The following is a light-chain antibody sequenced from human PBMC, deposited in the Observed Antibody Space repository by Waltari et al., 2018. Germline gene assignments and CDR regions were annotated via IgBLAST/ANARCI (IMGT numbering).Light chain of an antibody. CDR3: CSYAGGSAFV. Sequence: QSALTQPASVSGSPGQSITIPCPGTSRSVGGYNLVSWYQHRPGQAPKLIIYGVSKRPSGVSNRFSGSKSGNTASLTISGLRTEDEADYYCCSYAGGSAFVFGTGTKITVL. J-gene: IGLJ1*01. CDR1: SRSVGGYNL. CDR2: GVS. V-gene: IGLV2-23*02.